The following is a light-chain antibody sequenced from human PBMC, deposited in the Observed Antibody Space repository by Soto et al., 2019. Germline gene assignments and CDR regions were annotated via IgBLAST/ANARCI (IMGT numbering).Light chain of an antibody. CDR2: GAS. J-gene: IGKJ1*01. CDR1: QSVSSSY. V-gene: IGKV3-20*01. Sequence: EIVLTQSPGTLSLSPGERATLSRRASQSVSSSYLAWYQQKPGQAPRLLIYGASSRATGIPDRFSGSGFGTDFTLTISRLEPEDFAVYYCQQYGSSTGTFGQGTQV. CDR3: QQYGSSTGT.